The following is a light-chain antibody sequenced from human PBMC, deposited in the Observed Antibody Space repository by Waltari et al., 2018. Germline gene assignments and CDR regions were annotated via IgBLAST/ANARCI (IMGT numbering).Light chain of an antibody. V-gene: IGKV3-15*01. Sequence: EIVMTQSPATLSVSPGERATLSCRASQSVRTNLAWYHQKPGQAPRLLIYGVSTRATDIPARFSGSGSETEFTLTISSLQSEDFAVYYCQQYNKWPPFTFGGGTKVEIK. CDR1: QSVRTN. CDR2: GVS. J-gene: IGKJ4*01. CDR3: QQYNKWPPFT.